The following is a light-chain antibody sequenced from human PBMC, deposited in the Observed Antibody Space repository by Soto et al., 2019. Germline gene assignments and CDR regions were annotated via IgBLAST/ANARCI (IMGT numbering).Light chain of an antibody. CDR2: GAS. J-gene: IGKJ1*01. Sequence: EIVLTQSPGTLSLSPGERATLFCRASQSIATSQLAWYQQKPGQAPRLLIGASTRANGIPDRFSDSGSGTDFTLTISRLEPEDFAVYYCQQFAASPRTFGQGTTVEIK. CDR1: QSIATSQ. CDR3: QQFAASPRT. V-gene: IGKV3-20*01.